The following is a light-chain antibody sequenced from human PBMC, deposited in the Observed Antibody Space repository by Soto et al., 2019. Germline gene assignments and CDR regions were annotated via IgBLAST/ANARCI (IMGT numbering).Light chain of an antibody. CDR1: QSVTSSY. CDR2: GAS. J-gene: IGKJ1*01. Sequence: EIVLTQSPGTLSLSPGERATLSCRASQSVTSSYLAWYQQKPGQAPRLLIYGASTRATGIPARFSGSGSGTDFTLTISSLQPEDFATYYCQQSYSTRGTFGHGTKVDIK. CDR3: QQSYSTRGT. V-gene: IGKV3-20*01.